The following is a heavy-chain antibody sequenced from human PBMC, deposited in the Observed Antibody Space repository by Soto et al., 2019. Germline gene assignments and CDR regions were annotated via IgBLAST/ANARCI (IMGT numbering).Heavy chain of an antibody. CDR3: AKGGRGY. J-gene: IGHJ4*02. D-gene: IGHD5-12*01. Sequence: GGSLRLSCAASGFTFSSYGMHWVRQAPGKGQEWVAVISYDGSNKYYADSVKGRFTISRDNSKNTLYLQMNSLRAEDTAVYYCAKGGRGYWGQGTLVTVSS. CDR2: ISYDGSNK. CDR1: GFTFSSYG. V-gene: IGHV3-30*18.